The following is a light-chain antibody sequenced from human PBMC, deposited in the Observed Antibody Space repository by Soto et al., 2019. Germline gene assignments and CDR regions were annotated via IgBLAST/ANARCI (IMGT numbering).Light chain of an antibody. CDR1: SSDVGGYNY. CDR2: AVN. Sequence: QSALTQPPSASGSPGQSVAISCTGTSSDVGGYNYVSWYQQHPGKAPKLMIYAVNKRPSGVPARFSGSKSGNTASLTVSGLQAEDEADYYCSSYAGSSNVFGTGTKLTVL. V-gene: IGLV2-8*01. CDR3: SSYAGSSNV. J-gene: IGLJ1*01.